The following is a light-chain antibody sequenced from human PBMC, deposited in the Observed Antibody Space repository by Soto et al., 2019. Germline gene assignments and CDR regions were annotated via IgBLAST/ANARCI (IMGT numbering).Light chain of an antibody. CDR1: QSVSNY. V-gene: IGKV1-39*01. Sequence: DIQMTQSPSSLSASVGGRVTITCRASQSVSNYLNWYQQQSGKAPELLIYAASSLQSGVPSRFSGSGSGTDFTLTISSLQPEDFATYYCQQSYSTTWTFGQGTKVEIK. J-gene: IGKJ1*01. CDR2: AAS. CDR3: QQSYSTTWT.